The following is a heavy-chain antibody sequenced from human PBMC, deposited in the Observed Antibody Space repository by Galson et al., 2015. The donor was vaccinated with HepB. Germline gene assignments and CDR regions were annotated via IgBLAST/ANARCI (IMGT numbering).Heavy chain of an antibody. D-gene: IGHD3/OR15-3a*01. CDR2: ISSGSSTI. Sequence: SLRLSCAASGFTFSSYSMNWVRQAPGKGLEWVSYISSGSSTIYYADSVKGRFTISRDNAKNSLYLQMNSLRDEDTAVYYCTRGDSDWLLSRLGCDYWGQGTLVTVSS. CDR1: GFTFSSYS. J-gene: IGHJ4*02. CDR3: TRGDSDWLLSRLGCDY. V-gene: IGHV3-48*02.